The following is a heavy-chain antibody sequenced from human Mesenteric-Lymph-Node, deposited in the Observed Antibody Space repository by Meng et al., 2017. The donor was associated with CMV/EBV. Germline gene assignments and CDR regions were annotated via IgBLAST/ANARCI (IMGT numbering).Heavy chain of an antibody. CDR3: AKGQWLAPYNLDY. D-gene: IGHD6-19*01. J-gene: IGHJ4*02. Sequence: GESLKISCAASGFTFSSYTVHWVRQAPGKGLEWVAVISYDGSNKYYADSVRGRFTISRDNSKNTLYLQMNSLRAEDTAVYYCAKGQWLAPYNLDYWGQGTPVTVSS. CDR2: ISYDGSNK. V-gene: IGHV3-30-3*01. CDR1: GFTFSSYT.